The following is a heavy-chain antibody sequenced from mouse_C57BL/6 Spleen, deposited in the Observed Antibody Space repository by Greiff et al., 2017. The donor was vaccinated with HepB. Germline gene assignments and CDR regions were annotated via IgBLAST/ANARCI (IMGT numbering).Heavy chain of an antibody. J-gene: IGHJ4*01. CDR2: IYPRSGNT. Sequence: VMLVESGAELARPGASVKLSCKASGYTFTSYGISWVKQRTGQGLEWIGEIYPRSGNTYYNEKFKGKATLTADKSSSTAYMELRSLTSEDSAVYFCARREGYAMDYWGQGTSVTVSS. CDR1: GYTFTSYG. V-gene: IGHV1-81*01. CDR3: ARREGYAMDY.